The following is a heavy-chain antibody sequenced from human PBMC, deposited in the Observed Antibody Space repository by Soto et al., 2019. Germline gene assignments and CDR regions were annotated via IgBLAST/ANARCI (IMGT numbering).Heavy chain of an antibody. CDR2: IYYSGST. D-gene: IGHD5-18*01. CDR3: ARQGYSYGSRFDY. J-gene: IGHJ4*02. Sequence: SETLSLTCTVSGGSISSYYWSWIRQPPGKGLEWIGYIYYSGSTNYNPSLKSRVTISVDTSKNQFSLKLSSVTAADTAVYYCARQGYSYGSRFDYWGQGTLVTVSS. CDR1: GGSISSYY. V-gene: IGHV4-59*08.